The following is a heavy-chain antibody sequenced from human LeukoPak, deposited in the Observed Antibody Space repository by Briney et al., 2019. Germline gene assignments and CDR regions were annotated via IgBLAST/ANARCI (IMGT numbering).Heavy chain of an antibody. CDR1: GGSISSSSYY. Sequence: SETLSLTCTVSGGSISSSSYYWGWIRQPPGKGLEWIGSIYYSGSTYYNPSLKSRVTISVDTSKNQFSLKLSSVTAADTAVYYCALYYSNYLYYFDYWGQGTLVTVSS. CDR2: IYYSGST. CDR3: ALYYSNYLYYFDY. V-gene: IGHV4-39*07. D-gene: IGHD4-11*01. J-gene: IGHJ4*02.